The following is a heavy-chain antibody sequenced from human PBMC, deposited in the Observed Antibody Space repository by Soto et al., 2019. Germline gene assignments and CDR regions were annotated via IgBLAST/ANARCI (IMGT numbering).Heavy chain of an antibody. CDR2: ISYDGTNK. V-gene: IGHV3-30-3*01. CDR3: ARDSNTYRDYYHGMDV. CDR1: GFPFSSHA. Sequence: QVQLVESGGGVVQPGRSLRLSCAASGFPFSSHAMYWVRQAPGKGLEWVALISYDGTNKQYADSVKGRLIVSRDDSTNPLSLQMNSLRPEDTAVYHCARDSNTYRDYYHGMDVWGQGTTVTVSS. D-gene: IGHD3-10*02. J-gene: IGHJ6*02.